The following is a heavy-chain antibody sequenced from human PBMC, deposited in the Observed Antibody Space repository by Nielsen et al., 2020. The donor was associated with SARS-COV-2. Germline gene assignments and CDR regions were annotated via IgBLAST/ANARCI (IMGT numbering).Heavy chain of an antibody. CDR1: GYTFTGYY. J-gene: IGHJ4*02. CDR2: INPNSGGT. V-gene: IGHV1-2*06. CDR3: ATDKRGTVTLDY. Sequence: ASVKVSCKASGYTFTGYYMHWVRQAPGQGLEWMGRINPNSGGTNYAQKFQGRVTMTRDTSISTAYMELSRLRSDDTAVYYCATDKRGTVTLDYWGQGTLVTVSS. D-gene: IGHD4-17*01.